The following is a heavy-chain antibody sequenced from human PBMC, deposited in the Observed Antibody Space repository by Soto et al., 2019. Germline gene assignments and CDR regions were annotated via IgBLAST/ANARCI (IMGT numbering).Heavy chain of an antibody. CDR3: VTEDKSSGRAGTFHH. CDR2: ISGDSNNR. CDR1: GFDFSRYV. D-gene: IGHD3-22*01. V-gene: IGHV3-30-3*01. J-gene: IGHJ1*01. Sequence: GGSLRLSCAASGFDFSRYVMHWVRQAPGKGLEWVTLISGDSNNRVFGDSVKGRLTISRVNSKNVLSLQMDSLTPEDTAVYYCVTEDKSSGRAGTFHHWGQGTQVTVSS.